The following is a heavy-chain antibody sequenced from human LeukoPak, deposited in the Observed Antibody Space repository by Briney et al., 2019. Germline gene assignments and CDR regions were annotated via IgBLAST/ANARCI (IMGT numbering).Heavy chain of an antibody. Sequence: SETLSLTCSVSGGSINSVNYYWGWIRQPPGKGLEWIGSIYYSGTTYYNPSLKSRVTISVDTSKSQFSLRLVSVTAADTAVYYCARLPTDYYGSGSPDGWGQGTLVTVSS. D-gene: IGHD3-10*01. J-gene: IGHJ4*02. V-gene: IGHV4-39*01. CDR3: ARLPTDYYGSGSPDG. CDR1: GGSINSVNYY. CDR2: IYYSGTT.